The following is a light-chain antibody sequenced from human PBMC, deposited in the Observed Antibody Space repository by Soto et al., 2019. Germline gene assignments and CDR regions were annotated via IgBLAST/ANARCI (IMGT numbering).Light chain of an antibody. Sequence: EIVMTQSPATLSVSPGERANLFCRDSQSVSSRLAWYQQKPAQAPRLLIYGASTRATGIPARFSGSGSGTEFTLTISSLQSEDFAVYYCQQYNNWPPEYTFGQGTKLEIK. J-gene: IGKJ2*01. CDR1: QSVSSR. V-gene: IGKV3-15*01. CDR2: GAS. CDR3: QQYNNWPPEYT.